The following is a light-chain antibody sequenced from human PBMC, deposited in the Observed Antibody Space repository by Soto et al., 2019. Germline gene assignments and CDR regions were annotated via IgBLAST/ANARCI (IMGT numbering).Light chain of an antibody. CDR2: GVS. V-gene: IGKV3-20*01. J-gene: IGKJ1*01. CDR1: QSVSSIY. Sequence: EIVLTQSPSTLSVSPGERATLSCRASQSVSSIYLAWYQQKPGQAPRLLIYGVSSRAPGIPERFSGSGSGTEFTLTISRLQPEDFAVYYCQQYGNSRCTFGQGTKVDIK. CDR3: QQYGNSRCT.